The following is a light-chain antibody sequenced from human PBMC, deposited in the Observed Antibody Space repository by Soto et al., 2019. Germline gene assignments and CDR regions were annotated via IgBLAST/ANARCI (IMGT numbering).Light chain of an antibody. J-gene: IGKJ5*01. Sequence: AIPLTQSPSSLSASVGDRVSITCRASQGLRSALAWYQQKPGKPPKILIYDASSLQSGVPSRFSGSESGTECTLTISSLQPEDFATYYCQQLNSYPFTFGQGTRLEIK. CDR1: QGLRSA. CDR3: QQLNSYPFT. CDR2: DAS. V-gene: IGKV1-13*02.